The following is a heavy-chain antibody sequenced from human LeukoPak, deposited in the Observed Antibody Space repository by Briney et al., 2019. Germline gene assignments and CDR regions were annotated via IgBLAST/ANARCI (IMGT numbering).Heavy chain of an antibody. CDR3: ARSNYSDSSGYDY. Sequence: APVNVSCTPSGYTFSSYGISWVRQAPGQGLEWMGWVTGFNGNTNYAQKLQGRVTTTTDTSTSTACMELRSLRSDNTAVYYCARSNYSDSSGYDYWGQGTLVTVSS. CDR1: GYTFSSYG. V-gene: IGHV1-18*01. CDR2: VTGFNGNT. D-gene: IGHD3-22*01. J-gene: IGHJ4*02.